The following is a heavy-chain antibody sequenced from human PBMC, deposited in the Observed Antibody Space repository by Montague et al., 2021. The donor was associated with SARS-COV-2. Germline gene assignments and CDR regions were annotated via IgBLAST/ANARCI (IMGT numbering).Heavy chain of an antibody. Sequence: SLRLSCAASGFSFSAYPMHWVRQAPGKGLESVAVLSFAGRYQYYADSVKGRFTISRDNSRNTLFLQMNDLRPEDTAVYYCARTQWADILTGSGALRWWGQGTLVTVSS. D-gene: IGHD3-9*01. CDR1: GFSFSAYP. J-gene: IGHJ4*02. CDR2: LSFAGRYQ. V-gene: IGHV3-30*01. CDR3: ARTQWADILTGSGALRW.